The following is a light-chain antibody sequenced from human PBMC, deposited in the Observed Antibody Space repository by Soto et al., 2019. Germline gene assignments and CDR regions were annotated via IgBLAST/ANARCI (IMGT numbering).Light chain of an antibody. J-gene: IGKJ1*01. V-gene: IGKV3-15*01. CDR2: GAS. CDR1: QSVSSN. Sequence: EIVMTQSPATLSVSPGERATLSCRASQSVSSNLAWYQQEPGQAPRLLIYGASTRATGIQARFSGSGSGTEFTLTIRSLQSEDFAVYYCKQYNNWPPTFGQGTKVDI. CDR3: KQYNNWPPT.